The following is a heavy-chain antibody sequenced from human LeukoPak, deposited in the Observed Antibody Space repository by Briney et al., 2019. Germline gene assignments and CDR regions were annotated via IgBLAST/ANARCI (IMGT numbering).Heavy chain of an antibody. V-gene: IGHV3-30*04. CDR2: ISYDGSNK. D-gene: IGHD1-26*01. J-gene: IGHJ4*02. CDR1: GFTFSSYA. CDR3: ARGLIVGATEVLDY. Sequence: PGGSLRLSCAASGFTFSSYAVHWVRQAPGKGLEWVAVISYDGSNKYYADSVKGRFTISRDNSKNTLYLQMNTLRAEDTAVYYCARGLIVGATEVLDYWGQGTLVTVSS.